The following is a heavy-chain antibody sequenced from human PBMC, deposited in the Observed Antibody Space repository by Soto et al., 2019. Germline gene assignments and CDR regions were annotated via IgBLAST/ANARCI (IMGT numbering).Heavy chain of an antibody. D-gene: IGHD2-15*01. J-gene: IGHJ4*02. V-gene: IGHV3-48*01. CDR2: ISSSSSTI. Sequence: GGSLRLSCAASGFTFIRSSMNWVRQAPGKGLEWVSYISSSSSTIYYADSVKGRFTISRDNAKTSLYLQMNSLRAEDTAVYYCARTDGLVVGGNVWGQGSLVTVSS. CDR3: ARTDGLVVGGNV. CDR1: GFTFIRSS.